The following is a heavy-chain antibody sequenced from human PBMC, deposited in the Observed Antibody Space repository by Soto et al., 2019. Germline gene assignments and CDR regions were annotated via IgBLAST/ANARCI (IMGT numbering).Heavy chain of an antibody. CDR3: ARDRYNWTPFDY. D-gene: IGHD1-1*01. Sequence: LRLSCAASGFTFSSYAMHWVRQAPGKGLEWVAVISYDGSNKYYADSVKGRFTISRDNSKNTLYLQMNSLRAEDTAVYYCARDRYNWTPFDYWGQGTLVTVSS. V-gene: IGHV3-30-3*01. J-gene: IGHJ4*02. CDR1: GFTFSSYA. CDR2: ISYDGSNK.